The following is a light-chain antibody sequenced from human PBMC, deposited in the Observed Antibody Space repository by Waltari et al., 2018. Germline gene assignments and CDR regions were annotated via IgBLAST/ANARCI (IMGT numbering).Light chain of an antibody. V-gene: IGLV2-14*03. CDR1: SSDVGGYNY. J-gene: IGLJ2*01. CDR3: SSYTSSTTLV. Sequence: QPALTQPASVSGSPGQSITISCTGTSSDVGGYNYVSCYQQHPGKAPKLMIYDVSNRPSGISNRFSGSKSGNTASLTISGLQPEDEADYYCSSYTSSTTLVFGGGTKLTVL. CDR2: DVS.